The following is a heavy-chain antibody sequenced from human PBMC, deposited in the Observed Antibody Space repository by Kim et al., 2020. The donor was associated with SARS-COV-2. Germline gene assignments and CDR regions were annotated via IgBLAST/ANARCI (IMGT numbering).Heavy chain of an antibody. D-gene: IGHD3-22*01. CDR1: GFTFGSYG. V-gene: IGHV3-30*18. J-gene: IGHJ4*02. CDR2: ISYDGSNK. Sequence: GGSLRLSCAASGFTFGSYGMHWVRQAPGKGLEWVALISYDGSNKYYADSVKGRFTISRDNSKNTLYLQMNSLRAEYTAVYYCAKDLGYDSSGYYGALDYWGQGTLVTVSS. CDR3: AKDLGYDSSGYYGALDY.